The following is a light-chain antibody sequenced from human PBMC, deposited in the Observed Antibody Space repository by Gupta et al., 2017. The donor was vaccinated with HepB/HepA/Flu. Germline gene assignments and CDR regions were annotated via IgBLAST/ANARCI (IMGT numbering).Light chain of an antibody. CDR2: GAS. V-gene: IGKV3-20*01. CDR3: QQYGSSPPYT. Sequence: GTLSLSPGERATLSCRASQSVSSSYLAWYQQKPGQAPRLLIYGASSRATGIPDRFSGSGSGTDFTLTISRREPEDFAVYYCQQYGSSPPYTFGQGTKLEIK. J-gene: IGKJ2*01. CDR1: QSVSSSY.